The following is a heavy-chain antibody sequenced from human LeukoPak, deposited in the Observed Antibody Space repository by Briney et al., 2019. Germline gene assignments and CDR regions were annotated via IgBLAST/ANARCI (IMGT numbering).Heavy chain of an antibody. J-gene: IGHJ3*02. D-gene: IGHD3-10*01. CDR2: IRYDGSNK. Sequence: GGSLRLSCAASGFTFSSYGMHWVRQAPGKGLEWVAFIRYDGSNKYYADSVKGRFTISRDNSKNTLYLQMNSLRAEDTAVYYCARDSDGESHALDIWGQGTMVTVSS. V-gene: IGHV3-30*02. CDR1: GFTFSSYG. CDR3: ARDSDGESHALDI.